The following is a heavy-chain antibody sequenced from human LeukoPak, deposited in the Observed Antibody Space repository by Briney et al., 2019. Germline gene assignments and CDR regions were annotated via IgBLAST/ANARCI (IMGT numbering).Heavy chain of an antibody. CDR1: GFTLSSYA. J-gene: IGHJ4*02. Sequence: GGPLRLSCAASGFTLSSYAMSWVRQGPGKGLEWVSAISVSGNTYHADSVKGRFTISRDSYKNTLYLQMNSLRVEDAAVYYCAKAPVTTCSGAYCYPFDYWGQGTLVTVSS. D-gene: IGHD2-15*01. V-gene: IGHV3-23*01. CDR3: AKAPVTTCSGAYCYPFDY. CDR2: ISVSGNT.